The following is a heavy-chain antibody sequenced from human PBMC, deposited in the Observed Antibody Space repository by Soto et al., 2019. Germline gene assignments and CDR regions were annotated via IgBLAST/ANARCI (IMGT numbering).Heavy chain of an antibody. Sequence: SETLSLTCTVSGGSISNYYWTWIRQPPGKRLEWIGYIYYGGNTDYNPSFKSRVSMSVDTSKNQFSLILSSLTAADTAVYYCARDDNRRNSKNWFDTWGQGTQVTVSS. CDR3: ARDDNRRNSKNWFDT. V-gene: IGHV4-59*01. CDR2: IYYGGNT. CDR1: GGSISNYY. J-gene: IGHJ5*02.